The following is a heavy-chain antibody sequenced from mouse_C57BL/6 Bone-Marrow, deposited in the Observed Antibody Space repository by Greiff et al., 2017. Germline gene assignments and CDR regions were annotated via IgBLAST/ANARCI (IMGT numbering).Heavy chain of an antibody. V-gene: IGHV1-54*01. CDR1: GYAFTNYL. CDR2: INPGSGGT. Sequence: VQLQESGAELVRPGTSVKVSCKASGYAFTNYLIEWVKQRPGKGLEWIGVINPGSGGTNYNEKFQGKATLTADKSYSTAYMQLSSLASEDSAVYFCARSKNWDSWFAYGGQGTLVTVSA. D-gene: IGHD4-1*01. CDR3: ARSKNWDSWFAY. J-gene: IGHJ3*01.